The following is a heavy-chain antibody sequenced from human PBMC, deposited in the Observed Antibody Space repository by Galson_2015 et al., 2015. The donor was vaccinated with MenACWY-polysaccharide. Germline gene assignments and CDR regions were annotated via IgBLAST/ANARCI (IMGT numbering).Heavy chain of an antibody. Sequence: CAISGDSVSSNNVAWNWVRQSPSRGLEWLGRTYYRSKWHTDYAPSVKSRVTINPDTSRNQFSLQLNFVTPEDTAVYYCVRDISGLRAFDYWGQGTLVTVSS. CDR3: VRDISGLRAFDY. V-gene: IGHV6-1*01. J-gene: IGHJ4*02. CDR1: GDSVSSNNVA. CDR2: TYYRSKWHT. D-gene: IGHD2-15*01.